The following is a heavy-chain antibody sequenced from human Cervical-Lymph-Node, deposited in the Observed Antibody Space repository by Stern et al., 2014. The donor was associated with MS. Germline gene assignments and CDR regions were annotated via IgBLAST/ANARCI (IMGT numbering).Heavy chain of an antibody. Sequence: QVQLMQSGAEVKNPGSSVRVSCKSYGDTFSSDAISWVRQAPRQGLEWMGGIIPMTEIANYGQNVQGRVTITADESTSTAYMDLSGLRSDDPAVYYCSRGASSWYSDSWGQGTLVTVSP. J-gene: IGHJ5*01. V-gene: IGHV1-69*01. CDR3: SRGASSWYSDS. D-gene: IGHD6-13*01. CDR2: IIPMTEIA. CDR1: GDTFSSDA.